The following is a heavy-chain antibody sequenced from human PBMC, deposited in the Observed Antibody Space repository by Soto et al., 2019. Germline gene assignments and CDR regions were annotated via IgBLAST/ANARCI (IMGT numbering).Heavy chain of an antibody. V-gene: IGHV1-3*01. CDR3: ARVPGYSIGDL. D-gene: IGHD2-21*01. CDR2: INAGNGNT. CDR1: GYTFTSYA. Sequence: QVQLVQSGAEVKKPGASVKVSCKASGYTFTSYAMHWVRQAPGQRLEWMGWINAGNGNTKYSQKFQGRVTITRDTAASTAYMELSSLRSEDTAVYYCARVPGYSIGDLWGRGTLVTVSS. J-gene: IGHJ2*01.